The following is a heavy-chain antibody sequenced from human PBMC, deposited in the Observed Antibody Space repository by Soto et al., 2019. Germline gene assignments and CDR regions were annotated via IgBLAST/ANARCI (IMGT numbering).Heavy chain of an antibody. CDR2: ISGDGTIR. V-gene: IGHV3-74*01. J-gene: IGHJ4*02. D-gene: IGHD1-26*01. Sequence: EVQLVESGGGLVQPGGSLRLSCIASGFTFRAYWMDWVRQAPGKGLVWVSRISGDGTIRSYADSVKGRFTISRDNAKNTLYLQLSSLRADDTAVYYCKRDGPQWEPPYWGQGTLVSVSS. CDR1: GFTFRAYW. CDR3: KRDGPQWEPPY.